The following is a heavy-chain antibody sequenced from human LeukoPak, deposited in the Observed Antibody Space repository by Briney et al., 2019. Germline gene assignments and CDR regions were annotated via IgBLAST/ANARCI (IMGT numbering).Heavy chain of an antibody. CDR3: ATDLDSGRPGYFDY. D-gene: IGHD1-26*01. V-gene: IGHV1-24*01. CDR1: GYTLTELS. Sequence: ASVKVSCKVSGYTLTELSMHWVRQAPGKGLEWMGGFDPEDGETIYAQKFQGRVTMTEDTPTDTAYMELSSLRSEDTAVYYCATDLDSGRPGYFDYWGQGTLVTVSS. CDR2: FDPEDGET. J-gene: IGHJ4*02.